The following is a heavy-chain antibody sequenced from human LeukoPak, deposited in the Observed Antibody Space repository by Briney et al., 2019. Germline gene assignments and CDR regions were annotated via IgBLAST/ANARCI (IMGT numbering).Heavy chain of an antibody. V-gene: IGHV1-58*01. CDR1: GFTFTNSA. D-gene: IGHD1-1*01. Sequence: SVKVSCKTSGFTFTNSAVQWVRQARGQPLEWIGWIIVGSGNTNYAQKVQERVTMTRDTSISTAYMELSRLRSDDTAVYYCARALRSTTGTTYTSDFDYWGQGTLVTVSS. CDR3: ARALRSTTGTTYTSDFDY. CDR2: IIVGSGNT. J-gene: IGHJ4*02.